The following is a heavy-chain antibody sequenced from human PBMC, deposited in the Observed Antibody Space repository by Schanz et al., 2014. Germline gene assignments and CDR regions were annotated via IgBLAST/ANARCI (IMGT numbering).Heavy chain of an antibody. CDR1: GFTFSTYC. J-gene: IGHJ4*02. CDR2: IKQDESER. D-gene: IGHD3-3*01. V-gene: IGHV3-7*01. Sequence: EVKLVESGGGLVQPGGSLRLSCAASGFTFSTYCMSWVRQAPGKGLEWVANIKQDESERSYVDSVKGRFTISRDNAKNSLYLQMNSLRAEDTAVYYCARDKGGYYPFDYWGQGTLVTVSS. CDR3: ARDKGGYYPFDY.